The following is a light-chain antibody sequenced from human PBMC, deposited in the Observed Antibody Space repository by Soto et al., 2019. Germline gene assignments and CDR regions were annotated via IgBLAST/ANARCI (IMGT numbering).Light chain of an antibody. CDR2: AAS. J-gene: IGKJ2*01. CDR3: QQCYSTPRT. CDR1: QSISSY. Sequence: DIQMTQSPSSLSASVGESVTITCRASQSISSYLNWYQQKPGKAPKLLIYAASSRESGVPARFSGSGSGTDFTLTISSLQPEDFATYYCQQCYSTPRTFGQGTKLEIK. V-gene: IGKV1-39*01.